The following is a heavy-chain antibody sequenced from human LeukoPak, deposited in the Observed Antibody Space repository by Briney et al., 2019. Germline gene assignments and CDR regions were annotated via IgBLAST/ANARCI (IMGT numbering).Heavy chain of an antibody. CDR1: GYTFTSYG. D-gene: IGHD3-22*01. CDR3: VRDMIYDNSGYSRDTNDAFDI. CDR2: ITPYNNNA. V-gene: IGHV1-18*04. Sequence: ASVKVSCTTSGYTFTSYGISWVRQAPGQGLEWMGWITPYNNNANFAQKFQGRVTMTTDTSTSIAYLDLRSLRSDDTAMYFCVRDMIYDNSGYSRDTNDAFDIWGQGTMLIVSS. J-gene: IGHJ3*02.